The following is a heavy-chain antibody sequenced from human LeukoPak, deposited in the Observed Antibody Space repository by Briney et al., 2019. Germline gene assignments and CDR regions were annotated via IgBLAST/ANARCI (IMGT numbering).Heavy chain of an antibody. CDR3: ARGVSSSFNFDY. V-gene: IGHV4-39*07. J-gene: IGHJ4*02. Sequence: SETPSLTCTVSGGSISSSSYYWGWIRQPPGKGLEWIGSIYYSGTTYYNPSLKSRVTISVDKSKNQFSLKLSSVTAADTAVYYCARGVSSSFNFDYWGQGTLVTVSS. CDR1: GGSISSSSYY. CDR2: IYYSGTT. D-gene: IGHD6-13*01.